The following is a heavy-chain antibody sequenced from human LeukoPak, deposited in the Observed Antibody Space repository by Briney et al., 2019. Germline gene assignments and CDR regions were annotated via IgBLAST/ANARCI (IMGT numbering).Heavy chain of an antibody. D-gene: IGHD4-23*01. J-gene: IGHJ3*02. CDR1: GFTFTTYW. CDR2: IKYDGRDK. CDR3: ARGDPSVYGGKRLGHAFDI. V-gene: IGHV3-7*01. Sequence: GGSLRLSCAAAGFTFTTYWMSWVRQALGKGLEWVANIKYDGRDKYYVDSVKGRFTISRDNAKNSLFLQMNSLRAGDTAVYYCARGDPSVYGGKRLGHAFDIWGQGTMVTVSS.